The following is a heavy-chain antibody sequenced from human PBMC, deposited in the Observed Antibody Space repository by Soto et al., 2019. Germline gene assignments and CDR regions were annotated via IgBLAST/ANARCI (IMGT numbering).Heavy chain of an antibody. D-gene: IGHD3-3*01. J-gene: IGHJ6*02. CDR1: GGSIDSANYY. Sequence: SETLSLTCRLSGGSIDSANYYWTWIRQLPGKGPEWIGNIYYSGTTFYNPSLKSRLTISIDTSRNQFSLQLPSVTAADTAVYFCARDQGYRDFFSASHYYCHMDIWGQGTTVTVSS. CDR2: IYYSGTT. CDR3: ARDQGYRDFFSASHYYCHMDI. V-gene: IGHV4-31*03.